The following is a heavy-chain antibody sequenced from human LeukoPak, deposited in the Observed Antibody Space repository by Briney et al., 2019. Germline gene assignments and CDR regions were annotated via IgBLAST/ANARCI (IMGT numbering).Heavy chain of an antibody. Sequence: SQTLSLTCAISGDSVSSNSASWNWISQSPSRGLEWLGRTYYRSKWYYDYAASVKSRITINPDTTKNQFSLQLNSVTPEDTAVYYCSRGSAFDCWGQGTLVTVSS. J-gene: IGHJ4*02. CDR2: TYYRSKWYY. CDR3: SRGSAFDC. CDR1: GDSVSSNSAS. V-gene: IGHV6-1*01. D-gene: IGHD6-6*01.